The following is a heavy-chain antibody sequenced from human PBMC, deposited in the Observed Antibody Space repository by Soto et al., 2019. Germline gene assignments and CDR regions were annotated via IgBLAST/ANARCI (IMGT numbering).Heavy chain of an antibody. D-gene: IGHD2-2*01. CDR1: GFTFSNSW. V-gene: IGHV3-74*01. Sequence: DGSLRLSCAASGFTFSNSWMHWVRQVSGKGLEWVSRINADGTSTSYADSVKGRFTISRDNSKNTLYLHVNSLRAEDTAVYYCVKVLARGVGVPRFYFDSWGQGALVTVSS. CDR2: INADGTST. J-gene: IGHJ4*02. CDR3: VKVLARGVGVPRFYFDS.